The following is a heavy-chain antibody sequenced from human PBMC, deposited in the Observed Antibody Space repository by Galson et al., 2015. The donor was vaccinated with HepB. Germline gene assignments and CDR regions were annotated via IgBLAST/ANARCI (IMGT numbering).Heavy chain of an antibody. D-gene: IGHD3-10*01. Sequence: PLRLSCAAPGCTYSIHSMNCACQAPGKGLEWVSSISSSSSYIYYADSVKGRFTISRDNAKNSLYLQMNSLRAEDTAVYYCARAARITMVQGVPLWGQGTLVTVSS. CDR3: ARAARITMVQGVPL. CDR2: ISSSSSYI. CDR1: GCTYSIHS. V-gene: IGHV3-21*01. J-gene: IGHJ4*02.